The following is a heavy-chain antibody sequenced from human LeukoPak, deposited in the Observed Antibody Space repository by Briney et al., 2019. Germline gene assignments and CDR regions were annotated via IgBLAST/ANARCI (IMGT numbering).Heavy chain of an antibody. J-gene: IGHJ6*03. V-gene: IGHV1-8*03. CDR1: GYTFTSYG. CDR2: VNPNAGNT. CDR3: ARGKYCSDATCYSLGYYYYMDV. Sequence: ASVKVSCKASGYTFTSYGISWVRQAPGQGLEWMAWVNPNAGNTGYVQKFQGRVTFTRNTSISTAYMELSSLRSEDTAVYYCARGKYCSDATCYSLGYYYYMDVWGKGTTVTVSS. D-gene: IGHD2-15*01.